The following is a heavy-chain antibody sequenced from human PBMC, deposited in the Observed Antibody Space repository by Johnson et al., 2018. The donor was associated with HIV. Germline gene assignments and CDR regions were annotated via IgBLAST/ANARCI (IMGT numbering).Heavy chain of an antibody. D-gene: IGHD6-6*01. V-gene: IGHV3-11*04. CDR2: ISSSGSTI. Sequence: VQPVESGGGLVKPGGSLRLSCAASGFTFSDYYMSWIRQAPGKGLEWVSYISSSGSTIYYADVVKGRFTISRDNAKNSLYLQMNSLRAEDTAVYYCATLKGPRLHIAARRPDAFDIWGQGTMVTVSS. J-gene: IGHJ3*02. CDR1: GFTFSDYY. CDR3: ATLKGPRLHIAARRPDAFDI.